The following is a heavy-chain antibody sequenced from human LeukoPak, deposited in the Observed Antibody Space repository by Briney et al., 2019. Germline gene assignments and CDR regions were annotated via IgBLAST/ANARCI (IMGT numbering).Heavy chain of an antibody. D-gene: IGHD3-22*01. CDR1: GFTFSSYS. CDR3: ARVENSSGYYLYYYYGMDV. CDR2: ISSSSSYM. J-gene: IGHJ6*02. Sequence: KPGGSLRLSCAASGFTFSSYSMNWVRQAPGKGLEWVSSISSSSSYMYYADSVKGRFTISRDNAKNSLYLQMNSLRAEDTAVYYCARVENSSGYYLYYYYGMDVWSQGTTVTVSS. V-gene: IGHV3-21*01.